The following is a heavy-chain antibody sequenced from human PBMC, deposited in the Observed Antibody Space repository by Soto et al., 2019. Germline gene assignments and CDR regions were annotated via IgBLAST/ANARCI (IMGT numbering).Heavy chain of an antibody. CDR2: IYSGGST. CDR1: GFTVSSNY. V-gene: IGHV3-53*02. Sequence: EVQLVETGGGLIQPGGSLRLSCAASGFTVSSNYMTWVRQAPGKGLEWVSVIYSGGSTFYADSVKGRFTISRDNSKNTLYLQMTSLRAEDTAVYYCARGLSIAARGGVDYWGQGTLVTVSP. D-gene: IGHD6-6*01. J-gene: IGHJ4*02. CDR3: ARGLSIAARGGVDY.